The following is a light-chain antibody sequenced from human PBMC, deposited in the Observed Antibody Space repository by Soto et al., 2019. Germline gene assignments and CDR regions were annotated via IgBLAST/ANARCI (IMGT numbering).Light chain of an antibody. Sequence: AIQMTQSPSSLSASVGDRVTITCRARQDIRNDLGWYQQKPGKTPKLLIFAASSLQSGLPSRFSDSGSGTDCTLAVSSLPPEDFATYYCLQDFNCPWTFGQWTNVEIE. CDR3: LQDFNCPWT. V-gene: IGKV1-6*01. J-gene: IGKJ1*01. CDR1: QDIRND. CDR2: AAS.